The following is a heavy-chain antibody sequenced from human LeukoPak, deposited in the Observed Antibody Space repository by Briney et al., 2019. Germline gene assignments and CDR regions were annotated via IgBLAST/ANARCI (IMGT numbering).Heavy chain of an antibody. V-gene: IGHV3-9*01. Sequence: GGSLRLSCAASGFTFDDYAMHWVRHAPGKGLEWVSGISWNSGSIGYADSVKGRFTISRDNAKNSLYLQMNSLRAEDTALYYCAKDIRQQRRAFDYWGQGTLVTVSS. D-gene: IGHD6-13*01. CDR3: AKDIRQQRRAFDY. CDR1: GFTFDDYA. CDR2: ISWNSGSI. J-gene: IGHJ4*02.